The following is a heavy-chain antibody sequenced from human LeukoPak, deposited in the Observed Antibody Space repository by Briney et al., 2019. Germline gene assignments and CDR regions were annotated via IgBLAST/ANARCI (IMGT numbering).Heavy chain of an antibody. D-gene: IGHD2-15*01. J-gene: IGHJ6*02. V-gene: IGHV3-23*01. Sequence: PGGSLRLSCAVSGLSFSDYRMIWVRQAPEKRPEWVAVTAGADDVIKYADSVKGRFTTSTDNSKNTVYLQMNSLRAEDTALYFCATYIQRPPGMDVWGQGTMVTVSS. CDR2: TAGADDVI. CDR3: ATYIQRPPGMDV. CDR1: GLSFSDYR.